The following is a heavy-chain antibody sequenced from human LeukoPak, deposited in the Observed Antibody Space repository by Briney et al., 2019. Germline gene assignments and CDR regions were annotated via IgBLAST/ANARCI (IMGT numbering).Heavy chain of an antibody. D-gene: IGHD3-22*01. J-gene: IGHJ1*01. CDR1: GHSIRSSSYD. Sequence: EAAETLSLTCTVSGHSIRSSSYDWGWIRQSREKGLEWIGSIYYSGSTYYSASFKRRLTISVHTSQNQFSLKLRSVTAADRAVYYCASRYYYDTRGYFLHWGQGTLVTVSS. CDR2: IYYSGST. V-gene: IGHV4-39*01. CDR3: ASRYYYDTRGYFLH.